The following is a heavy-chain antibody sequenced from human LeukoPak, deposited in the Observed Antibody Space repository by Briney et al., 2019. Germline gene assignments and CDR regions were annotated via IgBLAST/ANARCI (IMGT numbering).Heavy chain of an antibody. CDR1: GGSISSYY. Sequence: SETLSLTCTVSGGSISSYYWSWIRQPPGKGLEWIGYITYTGNTNYNPSLKSRVTISVATSKNQFSLKLSSVTAADTAVYYCARAVSGQLLSHDYWGQGTLVTVSS. CDR3: ARAVSGQLLSHDY. CDR2: ITYTGNT. D-gene: IGHD2-2*01. J-gene: IGHJ4*02. V-gene: IGHV4-59*01.